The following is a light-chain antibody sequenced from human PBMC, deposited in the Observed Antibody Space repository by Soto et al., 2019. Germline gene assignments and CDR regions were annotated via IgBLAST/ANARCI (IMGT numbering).Light chain of an antibody. Sequence: QSVLTQPASASGSPGQSITISCTGTSSDVGGYNYVSWYQQYPGKAPKLMIYEVTHRPSGVSNRFSGSKSGNTASLTISGLQAEDEANYYCTSSRCTSVYVFGTGTKVTVL. CDR1: SSDVGGYNY. CDR2: EVT. J-gene: IGLJ1*01. V-gene: IGLV2-14*01. CDR3: TSSRCTSVYV.